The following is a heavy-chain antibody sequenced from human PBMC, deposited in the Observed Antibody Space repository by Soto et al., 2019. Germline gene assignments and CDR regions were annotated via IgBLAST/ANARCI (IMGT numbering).Heavy chain of an antibody. D-gene: IGHD2-15*01. J-gene: IGHJ4*02. CDR3: VRTSLVVAAATREDY. CDR1: GFTLSSYW. Sequence: EVQLVESGGGLVQPGGSLRLSCAASGFTLSSYWMHWVRQAPGKGMVWVSRINSDGSSTSYADSVKGRFTISRDKAKNTLYLQMNSLGAEATAGYYCVRTSLVVAAATREDYWCQGTLVTVSS. CDR2: INSDGSST. V-gene: IGHV3-74*01.